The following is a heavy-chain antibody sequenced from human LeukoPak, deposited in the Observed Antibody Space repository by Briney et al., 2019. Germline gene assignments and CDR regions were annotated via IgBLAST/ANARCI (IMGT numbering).Heavy chain of an antibody. J-gene: IGHJ5*02. D-gene: IGHD6-13*01. CDR2: IWNDGSYK. Sequence: PGGSLRLSCAASGFIVSSEYLAWVRQAPGKGLEWVAVIWNDGSYKYYADSVKGRFTISRDNSKNTLYVQMNSLRVEDTAVYYCARSIAAQTNNWFDPWGQGTLVTVSS. CDR3: ARSIAAQTNNWFDP. CDR1: GFIVSSEY. V-gene: IGHV3-33*08.